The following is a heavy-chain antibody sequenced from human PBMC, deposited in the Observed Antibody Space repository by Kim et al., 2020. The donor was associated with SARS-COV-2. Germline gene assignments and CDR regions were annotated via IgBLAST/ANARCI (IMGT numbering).Heavy chain of an antibody. CDR3: VKDGGADFWGGYYSWFDP. D-gene: IGHD3-3*01. Sequence: GGSLRLSCAASGFTFDDYAMHWVRQAPGKGLEWVSGISWNSGEIAYADSVRGRFTISRDNAKNSLYLQMNSLRAEDTALYYCVKDGGADFWGGYYSWFDPWGQGTLVTVSS. CDR2: ISWNSGEI. J-gene: IGHJ5*02. CDR1: GFTFDDYA. V-gene: IGHV3-9*01.